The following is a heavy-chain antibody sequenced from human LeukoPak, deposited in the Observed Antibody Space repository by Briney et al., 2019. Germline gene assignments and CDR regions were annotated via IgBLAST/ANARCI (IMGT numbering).Heavy chain of an antibody. Sequence: GESLKISCKGPGYSFTSYWIGWVRQMPGKGLEWMGIIYPGDSDTRYSPSFQGQVTISADKSISTAYLQWSSLKASDTAMYYCARSMYTYYYDSSGDYYMDVWGKGTTVTVSS. CDR3: ARSMYTYYYDSSGDYYMDV. J-gene: IGHJ6*03. V-gene: IGHV5-51*03. CDR2: IYPGDSDT. CDR1: GYSFTSYW. D-gene: IGHD3-22*01.